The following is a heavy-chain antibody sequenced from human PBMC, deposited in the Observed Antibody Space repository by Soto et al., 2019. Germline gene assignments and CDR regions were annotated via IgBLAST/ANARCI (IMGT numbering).Heavy chain of an antibody. CDR3: AKEGIVGAPHR. CDR1: GFTFSSYG. Sequence: HVQLVESGGGMVQPGRSLRLSCAASGFTFSSYGMNWVRQAPGKGLEWVAVISYDGRNKYYADSVKSRFTISRDNSKNTRYLQMISLRAEDTAVYYCAKEGIVGAPHRWGRGTLVTVSS. D-gene: IGHD1-26*01. V-gene: IGHV3-30*18. CDR2: ISYDGRNK. J-gene: IGHJ2*01.